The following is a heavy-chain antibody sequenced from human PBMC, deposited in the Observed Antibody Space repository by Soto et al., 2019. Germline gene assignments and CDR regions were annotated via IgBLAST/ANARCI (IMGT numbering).Heavy chain of an antibody. CDR3: ARDGGGDSGVVGDY. CDR2: IIPILGIA. J-gene: IGHJ4*02. CDR1: GCTFSSYT. Sequence: SVKVSCKASGCTFSSYTISWVRQAPGQGLEWMGRIIPILGIANYAQKFQGRVTITADKSTSTAYMELSSLRSEDTAVYYCARDGGGDSGVVGDYWGQGTLVTVSS. V-gene: IGHV1-69*04. D-gene: IGHD2-15*01.